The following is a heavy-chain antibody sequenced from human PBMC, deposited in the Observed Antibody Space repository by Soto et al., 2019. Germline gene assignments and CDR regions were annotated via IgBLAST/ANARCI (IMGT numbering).Heavy chain of an antibody. CDR3: ARGLQS. CDR1: GDSISNTSAA. Sequence: SQTLSLTCGISGDSISNTSAAWNWIRQSPSRGLEWLGRTYYRSKWFSDYAESVKSRITISPDTSKNQISLQLNSVTPEDTAFYYCARGLQSWGQGTRVTVSS. J-gene: IGHJ5*02. CDR2: TYYRSKWFS. V-gene: IGHV6-1*01. D-gene: IGHD6-19*01.